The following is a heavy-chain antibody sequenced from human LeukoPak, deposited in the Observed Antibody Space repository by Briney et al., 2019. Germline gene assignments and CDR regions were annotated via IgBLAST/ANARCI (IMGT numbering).Heavy chain of an antibody. CDR1: GGTFSSYA. CDR3: ARAASYNWNPQRYYFDY. CDR2: IIPIFGTA. D-gene: IGHD1-20*01. Sequence: ASVKVSCKASGGTFSSYAISWVRQAPGQGLEWMGGIIPIFGTANYAQKFQGRVTITADESTSTAYMELSSLRSEDTAVYYCARAASYNWNPQRYYFDYWGQGTLVTVSS. V-gene: IGHV1-69*13. J-gene: IGHJ4*02.